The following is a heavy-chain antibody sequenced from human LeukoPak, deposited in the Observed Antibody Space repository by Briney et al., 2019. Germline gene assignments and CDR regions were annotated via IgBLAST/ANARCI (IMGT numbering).Heavy chain of an antibody. CDR1: GFTFSNYG. Sequence: GGSLRLSCAAPGFTFSNYGMHWVRQAPGKGLEREAVISYDGSIKYYAEAVKGRFTITGDNSKNTLYLQMNSLRAEDTAVYYCANGLTNGDYVFWGQGTLVTVSS. D-gene: IGHD4-17*01. CDR2: ISYDGSIK. V-gene: IGHV3-30*18. J-gene: IGHJ4*02. CDR3: ANGLTNGDYVF.